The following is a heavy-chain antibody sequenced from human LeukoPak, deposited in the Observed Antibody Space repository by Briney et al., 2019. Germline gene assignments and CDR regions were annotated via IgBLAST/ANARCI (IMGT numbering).Heavy chain of an antibody. CDR1: GYTFTSYA. CDR3: ARARESLKRQLWFPFDP. J-gene: IGHJ5*02. D-gene: IGHD5-18*01. Sequence: SVKVSCKASGYTFTSYAISWVRQAPGQGLEWMGRIIPILGIANYAQKFQGRVTITADKSTSTAYMELSSLRSEDTAVYYCARARESLKRQLWFPFDPWGQGTLVTVSS. CDR2: IIPILGIA. V-gene: IGHV1-69*04.